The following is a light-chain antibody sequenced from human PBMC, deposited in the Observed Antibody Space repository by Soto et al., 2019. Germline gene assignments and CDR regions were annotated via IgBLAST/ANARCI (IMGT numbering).Light chain of an antibody. J-gene: IGKJ1*01. CDR2: AAS. Sequence: DIQMTQSPSSLSASVGDRVTITCRASQSISSYLNWYQQKPGKAPKLLIYAASSLQSGVPSRFSCSGSGTDFPVTISSLQPEEFATYYWQQSYCTPVTFGQGTKVEIK. CDR1: QSISSY. V-gene: IGKV1-39*01. CDR3: QQSYCTPVT.